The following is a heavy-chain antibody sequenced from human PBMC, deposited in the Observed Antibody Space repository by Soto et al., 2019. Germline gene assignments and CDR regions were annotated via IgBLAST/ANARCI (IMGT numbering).Heavy chain of an antibody. CDR3: AKVHLPGDLYYYMDV. J-gene: IGHJ6*03. CDR2: ISGSGGST. Sequence: GGSLRLSCAASGFTFSSYAMSWVRQAPGKGLEWVSAISGSGGSTYYADSVKGRFTISRDNSKNTLYLQMNSLRAEDTAVYYGAKVHLPGDLYYYMDVWGKGTTVTVSS. CDR1: GFTFSSYA. V-gene: IGHV3-23*01. D-gene: IGHD3-10*01.